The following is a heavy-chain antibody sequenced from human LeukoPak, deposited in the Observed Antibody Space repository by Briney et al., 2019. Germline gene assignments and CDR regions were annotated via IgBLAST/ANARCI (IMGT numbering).Heavy chain of an antibody. CDR3: ARGFLGGTDQYFDS. V-gene: IGHV3-23*01. J-gene: IGHJ4*02. D-gene: IGHD6-19*01. CDR1: GFTFSTYA. CDR2: IGGGGPTT. Sequence: GGSLRLSCAASGFTFSTYAMNWVRQAPAKGPEWVSTIGGGGPTTDYADSMKDRFTISRDNSKNTLYLQMNSLRAEDTAVYFCARGFLGGTDQYFDSWGQGTLVTVSS.